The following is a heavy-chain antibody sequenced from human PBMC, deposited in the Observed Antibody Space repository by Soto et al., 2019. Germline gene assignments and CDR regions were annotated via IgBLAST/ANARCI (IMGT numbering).Heavy chain of an antibody. V-gene: IGHV4-39*01. CDR3: ARRGVRGVIITGEAFDI. CDR1: GGSISSSSYY. Sequence: QLQLQESGPGLVKPSEALSLTCTVSGGSISSSSYYWGWIRQPPGKGLEWIGSIYYSGSTYYNPSLKSRVTISVDTSKNQFSLKLSSVTAADTAVYYCARRGVRGVIITGEAFDIWGQGTMVTVSS. J-gene: IGHJ3*02. D-gene: IGHD3-10*01. CDR2: IYYSGST.